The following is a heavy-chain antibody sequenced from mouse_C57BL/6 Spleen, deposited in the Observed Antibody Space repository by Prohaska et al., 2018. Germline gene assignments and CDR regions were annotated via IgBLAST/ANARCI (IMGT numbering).Heavy chain of an antibody. D-gene: IGHD1-3*01. CDR2: IRLKSDNYAT. J-gene: IGHJ2*01. CDR1: GFTFSNYW. V-gene: IGHV6-3*01. CDR3: TAPAGSSDY. Sequence: EVKLEESGGGLVQPGGSMKLSCVASGFTFSNYWMNLVRQSPEKGLEWVAQIRLKSDNYATHYAESVKGRFTISRDDSKSSVYLQMNNLRAEDTGIYYCTAPAGSSDYWGQGTTLTVSS.